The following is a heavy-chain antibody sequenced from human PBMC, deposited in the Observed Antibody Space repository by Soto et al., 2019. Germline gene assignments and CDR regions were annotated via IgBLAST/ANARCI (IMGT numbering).Heavy chain of an antibody. CDR1: GYTFISYA. J-gene: IGHJ6*03. CDR3: ARDLGEGYCSGGRCHLDYYYYIEV. CDR2: INAGNGNT. D-gene: IGHD2-15*01. V-gene: IGHV1-3*01. Sequence: ASVKVSCKASGYTFISYAMHWVRQAPGQRLEWMGWINAGNGNTKYSQKFQGRVTITRDTSASTAYMELSSLRSEDTAVYYCARDLGEGYCSGGRCHLDYYYYIEVWGKGTPVTVSS.